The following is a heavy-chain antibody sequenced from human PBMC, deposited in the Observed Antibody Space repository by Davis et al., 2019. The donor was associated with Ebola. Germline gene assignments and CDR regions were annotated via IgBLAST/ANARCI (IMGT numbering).Heavy chain of an antibody. CDR1: GYTFTGHY. CDR3: TTGVYGGYAFDI. Sequence: ASVKVSCKASGYTFTGHYMHWVRQAPGQGLEWMGWISPNSGATIYAQRFQGRVTMTRDTSINTAYMELRRLRSDDTALYYCTTGVYGGYAFDIWGLGTLVTVSS. V-gene: IGHV1-2*02. CDR2: ISPNSGAT. D-gene: IGHD4-23*01. J-gene: IGHJ3*02.